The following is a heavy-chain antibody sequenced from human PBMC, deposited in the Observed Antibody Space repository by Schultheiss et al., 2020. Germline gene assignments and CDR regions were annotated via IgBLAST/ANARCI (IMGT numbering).Heavy chain of an antibody. D-gene: IGHD6-13*01. J-gene: IGHJ2*01. V-gene: IGHV4-59*08. CDR3: ARQEYSSSWYSLWYFDL. Sequence: SETLSLTCTVSGGSISSYYWSWIRQPPGKGLEWIGYIYYSGSTYYNPSLKSRVTISVDTSKNQFSLKLSSVTAADTAVYYCARQEYSSSWYSLWYFDLWGRGTLVTVSS. CDR1: GGSISSYY. CDR2: IYYSGST.